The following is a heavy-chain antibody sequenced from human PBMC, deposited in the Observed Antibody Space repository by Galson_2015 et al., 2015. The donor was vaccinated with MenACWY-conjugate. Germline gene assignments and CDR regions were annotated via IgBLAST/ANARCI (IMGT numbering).Heavy chain of an antibody. CDR2: IKSKTDGGTT. Sequence: SLRLSCAASGFTFSNAWMSWVRQAPGKGLEWVGRIKSKTDGGTTDYAAPVKGRFTISRDDSKNTLYLQMNSLKTEDTAVYYCATNLEHTYYYDSSGSYYFDYWGQGTLVTVSS. J-gene: IGHJ4*02. D-gene: IGHD3-22*01. CDR1: GFTFSNAW. CDR3: ATNLEHTYYYDSSGSYYFDY. V-gene: IGHV3-15*01.